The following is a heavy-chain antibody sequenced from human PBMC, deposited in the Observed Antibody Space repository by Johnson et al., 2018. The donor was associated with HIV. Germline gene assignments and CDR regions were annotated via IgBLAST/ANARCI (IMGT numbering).Heavy chain of an antibody. CDR3: AKVRRGSSYGDAFDI. Sequence: VLLVESGGGLIQPGGSLRLSCAASGFTVSASSMIWVRQAPGEGLKWVSLIYTGDSTSYADSVKGRFTISRDNSKNTLYLQMNSLRAEDTAVYYCAKVRRGSSYGDAFDIWGQGTMVTVSS. V-gene: IGHV3-53*01. J-gene: IGHJ3*02. CDR2: IYTGDST. D-gene: IGHD1-26*01. CDR1: GFTVSASS.